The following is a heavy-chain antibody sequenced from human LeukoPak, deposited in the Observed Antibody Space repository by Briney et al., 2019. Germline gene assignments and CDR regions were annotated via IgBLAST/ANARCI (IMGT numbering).Heavy chain of an antibody. D-gene: IGHD3-3*01. Sequence: GGSLRLSCAASGFTFSNAWMSWVRQAPGKGLEWVGRIKSKTDGGTTDYAAPVKGRFTISRDDSKNTLYLQMNGLKTEDTAVYYCTTDCWRYAFWSGYYCAFPHDDYWGQGTLVTVSS. CDR3: TTDCWRYAFWSGYYCAFPHDDY. CDR1: GFTFSNAW. CDR2: IKSKTDGGTT. V-gene: IGHV3-15*01. J-gene: IGHJ4*02.